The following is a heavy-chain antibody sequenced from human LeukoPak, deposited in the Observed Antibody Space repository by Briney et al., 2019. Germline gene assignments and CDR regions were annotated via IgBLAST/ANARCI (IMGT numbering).Heavy chain of an antibody. CDR3: ARDLCSSTSCLYYYYYYGMDV. D-gene: IGHD2-2*01. Sequence: ASVEVSCKASGGTFSSYAISWVRQAPGQGLEWMGGIIPIFGTANYAQKFQGRVTITADESTSTAYMELRSLRSDDTAVYYCARDLCSSTSCLYYYYYYGMDVWGQGTTVTVSS. CDR1: GGTFSSYA. V-gene: IGHV1-69*13. J-gene: IGHJ6*02. CDR2: IIPIFGTA.